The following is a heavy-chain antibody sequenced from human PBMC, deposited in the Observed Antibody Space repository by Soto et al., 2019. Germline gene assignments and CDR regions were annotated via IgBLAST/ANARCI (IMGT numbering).Heavy chain of an antibody. D-gene: IGHD3-3*01. J-gene: IGHJ4*02. CDR3: AKARSMAPNYDFWNGYDYYFDY. CDR1: SFTFSDYA. V-gene: IGHV3-23*01. CDR2: FGGSASGSGGSP. Sequence: VGSLRLSCAASSFTFSDYAMSWIRQAPRKGLDWVSTFGGSASGSGGSPSYTDSVKGRLTISRDNSKNTLYLQLNSLRAEDTAVYFCAKARSMAPNYDFWNGYDYYFDYWGRGTLVTVSS.